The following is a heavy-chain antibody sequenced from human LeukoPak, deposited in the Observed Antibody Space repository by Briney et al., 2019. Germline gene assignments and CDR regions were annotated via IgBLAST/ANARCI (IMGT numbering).Heavy chain of an antibody. CDR2: IDPSNSYT. J-gene: IGHJ4*02. Sequence: VESLMISCKGSGYNFTNYWISWVRQMPGKGLEWMGRIDPSNSYTNYSAPFQGHVTISADRSISTAYLQWNSLKASDTAMYYCARHADYHILTGFDYWGQGTLVTVS. CDR3: ARHADYHILTGFDY. CDR1: GYNFTNYW. D-gene: IGHD3-9*01. V-gene: IGHV5-10-1*01.